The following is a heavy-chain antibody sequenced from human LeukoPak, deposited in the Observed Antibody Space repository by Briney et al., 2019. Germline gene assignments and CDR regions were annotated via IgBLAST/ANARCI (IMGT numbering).Heavy chain of an antibody. J-gene: IGHJ5*02. CDR2: IYTSGST. V-gene: IGHV4-4*07. Sequence: SETLSLTCTVSGGSISSYYWSWIRQPAGKGLEWIGRIYTSGSTNYNPSLKSRVTTSVDTSKNQFSLKLSSVTAADTAVYYCARERPLRFLEWPNPKGWFDPWGQGTLVTVSS. D-gene: IGHD3-3*01. CDR1: GGSISSYY. CDR3: ARERPLRFLEWPNPKGWFDP.